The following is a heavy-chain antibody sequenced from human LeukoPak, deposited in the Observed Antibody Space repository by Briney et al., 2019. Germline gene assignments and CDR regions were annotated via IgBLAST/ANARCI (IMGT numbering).Heavy chain of an antibody. CDR1: GFTFSSYS. CDR3: ARASRLAGYYYYYMDV. V-gene: IGHV3-21*01. CDR2: ISSSSSYI. Sequence: PGGSLRLSCAASGFTFSSYSMNWVRQAPGKGLEWVSSISSSSSYIYYADSVKGRFTISRDNAKNSLYLQMNSLRAEDTAVYYCARASRLAGYYYYYMDVWGKGTTVTVSS. D-gene: IGHD6-19*01. J-gene: IGHJ6*03.